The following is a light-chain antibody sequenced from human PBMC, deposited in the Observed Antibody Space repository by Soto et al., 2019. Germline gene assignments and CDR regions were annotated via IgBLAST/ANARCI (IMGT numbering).Light chain of an antibody. CDR1: SSDVGGYNY. Sequence: QSALTQPASVSGSPGQSITISCTGTSSDVGGYNYVSWYQQHPGKAPKLMIFEVNCRPSEISNRFSGSKSGNTASLTISGLQTEDEADYYCSSYTSSSTLVFGTGTKVTVL. V-gene: IGLV2-14*01. CDR2: EVN. CDR3: SSYTSSSTLV. J-gene: IGLJ1*01.